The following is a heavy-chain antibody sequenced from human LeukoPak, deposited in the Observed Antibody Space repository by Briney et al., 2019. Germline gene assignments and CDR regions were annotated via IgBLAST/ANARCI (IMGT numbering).Heavy chain of an antibody. CDR2: IKQDGSEK. Sequence: PGGSLRLSCAASGSTFSSYWMSWVRQAPGKGLEWVANIKQDGSEKYYVDSVKGRFTISRDNAKNSLYLQMNSLRAEDTAVYYCAREGMNFDSSGYYDYWGQGTLVTVSS. J-gene: IGHJ4*02. V-gene: IGHV3-7*01. D-gene: IGHD3-22*01. CDR3: AREGMNFDSSGYYDY. CDR1: GSTFSSYW.